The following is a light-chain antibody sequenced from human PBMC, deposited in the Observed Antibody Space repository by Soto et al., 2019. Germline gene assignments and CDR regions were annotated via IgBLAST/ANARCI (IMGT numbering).Light chain of an antibody. CDR2: DAS. J-gene: IGKJ1*01. Sequence: EIVLTQSPATLSLSPGERATLSCRANQSVGSFLAWYQRKPGQAPRLLIYDASNRAAGIPARFSGSGSGTDFTLTISSLEPEDFAIYYCQHYNSYSEAFGQGTKVDIK. CDR1: QSVGSF. V-gene: IGKV3-11*01. CDR3: QHYNSYSEA.